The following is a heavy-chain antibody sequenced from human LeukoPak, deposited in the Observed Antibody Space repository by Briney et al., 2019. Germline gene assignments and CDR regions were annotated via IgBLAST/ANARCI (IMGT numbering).Heavy chain of an antibody. CDR1: GGSISGSSYY. CDR2: IYYSGST. V-gene: IGHV4-39*01. J-gene: IGHJ4*02. CDR3: ATVRGAFDY. Sequence: SETLSLTCTVSGGSISGSSYYWGWIRQPPGKGLEWIGSIYYSGSTYYNPSLKSRVTISVDTSKNQFSLKLSSVTAADTAVYYCATVRGAFDYWGQGTLVTVSS. D-gene: IGHD3-10*01.